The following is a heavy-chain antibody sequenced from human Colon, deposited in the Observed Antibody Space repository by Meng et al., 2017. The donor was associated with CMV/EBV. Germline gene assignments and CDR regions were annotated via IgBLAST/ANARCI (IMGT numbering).Heavy chain of an antibody. CDR3: ARHSLKILTD. J-gene: IGHJ4*02. CDR1: GFSITTTVAG. D-gene: IGHD2/OR15-2a*01. CDR2: IHWVGDK. Sequence: ICLQESALSLGHPIPTLTLTCTFCGFSITTTVAGVAWVRQHPCMAPELLALIHWVGDKRYSLSLKNRLSLSKATCTNQVVLEMTDMDPAYKGKFYCARHSLKILTDWCQGALVTVSS. V-gene: IGHV2-5*02.